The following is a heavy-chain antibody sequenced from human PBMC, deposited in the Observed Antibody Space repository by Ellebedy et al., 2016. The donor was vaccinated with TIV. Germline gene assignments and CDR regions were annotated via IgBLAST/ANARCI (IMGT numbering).Heavy chain of an antibody. V-gene: IGHV3-66*01. CDR2: FYSGGTA. D-gene: IGHD4-23*01. J-gene: IGHJ2*01. CDR1: GIAVNRNY. Sequence: PGGSLRLSCAASGIAVNRNYMTWVRQAPGKGLEWVSVFYSGGTAKYADSVTDRFFISRDTSKNTVFLEMNGLRGEDTAVYYCASSRVETPYWYFDIWGRGTSVTVSS. CDR3: ASSRVETPYWYFDI.